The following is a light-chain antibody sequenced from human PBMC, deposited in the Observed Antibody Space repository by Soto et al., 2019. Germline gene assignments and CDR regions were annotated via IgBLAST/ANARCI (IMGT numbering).Light chain of an antibody. CDR3: QQYGNSRYT. J-gene: IGKJ2*01. CDR2: GAS. CDR1: QSVSSSY. Sequence: EIVLTQSPGTLSLSPGERATLSCRASQSVSSSYLAWYQQRPGQAPRLLIYGASSRATDIPDRFSGSGSGTDFTLIISRLEPEDFAVYYCQQYGNSRYTFGQGTKLEIK. V-gene: IGKV3-20*01.